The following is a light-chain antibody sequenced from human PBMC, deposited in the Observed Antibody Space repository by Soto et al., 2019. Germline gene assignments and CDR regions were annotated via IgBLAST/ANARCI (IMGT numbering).Light chain of an antibody. CDR1: QSVSSS. Sequence: EIVMTQSPVTLSVSPGERATLSCRASQSVSSSLAWFQQKPGQAPRLLIYGAFTRATGIPARFSGSGSGTEFTLTISSLQSEDFAVYYCQQNNNWPRTFGQGTKVDIK. V-gene: IGKV3-15*01. CDR3: QQNNNWPRT. J-gene: IGKJ1*01. CDR2: GAF.